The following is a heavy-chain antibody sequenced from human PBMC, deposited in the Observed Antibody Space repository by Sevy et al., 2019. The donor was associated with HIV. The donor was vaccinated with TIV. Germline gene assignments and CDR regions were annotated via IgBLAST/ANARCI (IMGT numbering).Heavy chain of an antibody. Sequence: GGSLRLSCTASGFTFGDYAMSWFRQAPGKGLEWVGFIRSKAYGGTTEYAASVKGRFTISRDDSKSIAYLQMNSLKTEDTAVYYCTRYGYSGLHPGWFDPWGQGTLVTVSS. D-gene: IGHD5-12*01. J-gene: IGHJ5*02. CDR3: TRYGYSGLHPGWFDP. CDR2: IRSKAYGGTT. CDR1: GFTFGDYA. V-gene: IGHV3-49*03.